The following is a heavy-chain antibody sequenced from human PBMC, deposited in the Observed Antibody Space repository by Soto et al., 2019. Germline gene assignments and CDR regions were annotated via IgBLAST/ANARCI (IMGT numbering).Heavy chain of an antibody. D-gene: IGHD1-1*01. V-gene: IGHV1-18*01. CDR1: GYTFTSYG. CDR2: VDALSGKT. J-gene: IGHJ4*02. Sequence: QVQLVQSGTEVKKPGASVKVSCKPSGYTFTSYGISWVRQAPGHGLEWMGWVDALSGKTQFSHKVQGRVTMTADTSPNVAYMELRSLNSDDTALYYCARILDEGRPADHWGQGTLVTVSS. CDR3: ARILDEGRPADH.